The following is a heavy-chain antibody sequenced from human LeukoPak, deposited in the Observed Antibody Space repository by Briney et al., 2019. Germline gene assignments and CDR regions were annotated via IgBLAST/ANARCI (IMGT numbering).Heavy chain of an antibody. V-gene: IGHV1-2*02. CDR2: INPNSGGT. CDR3: ARVSGYEYLDKYYFDY. CDR1: GYTFTGYY. Sequence: ASVKVSCKASGYTFTGYYIHWVRQAPGQGLEWMGWINPNSGGTNYAQKCQGRVTMTRDTSISTAYMELSRLRSDDTAVYYCARVSGYEYLDKYYFDYWGQGTLVTVSS. D-gene: IGHD5-12*01. J-gene: IGHJ4*02.